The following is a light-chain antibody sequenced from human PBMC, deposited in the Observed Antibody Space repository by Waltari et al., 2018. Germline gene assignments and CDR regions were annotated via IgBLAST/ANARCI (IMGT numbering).Light chain of an antibody. J-gene: IGLJ2*01. CDR1: SHDVGNYDL. CDR3: CSYSGDLSFGVV. Sequence: QSALTQPASVSGSPGQSITISCTGTSHDVGNYDLVSWYQQHPGKAPKLIIYEVTKRPSGFSNLFSGSKSGNTASLTISGLHAEDEGDYYCCSYSGDLSFGVVFGGGTKLTVL. CDR2: EVT. V-gene: IGLV2-23*02.